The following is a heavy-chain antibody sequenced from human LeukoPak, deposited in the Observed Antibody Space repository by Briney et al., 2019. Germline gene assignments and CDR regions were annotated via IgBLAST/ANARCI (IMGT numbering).Heavy chain of an antibody. Sequence: GGSLRLSCAASGFTFSDYYMSWIRQAPGKGLEWVSYISSSSSYTNYADSVKGRLTISRDNAKNSLYLQRNSLRAEDTAGYYCARGGGSYYVAYWGQGTLVTVSS. J-gene: IGHJ4*02. CDR3: ARGGGSYYVAY. D-gene: IGHD1-26*01. CDR2: ISSSSSYT. V-gene: IGHV3-11*03. CDR1: GFTFSDYY.